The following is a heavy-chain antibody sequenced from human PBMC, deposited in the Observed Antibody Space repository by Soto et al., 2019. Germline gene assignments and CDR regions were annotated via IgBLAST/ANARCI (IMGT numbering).Heavy chain of an antibody. Sequence: QLQLQESGPGLVKPSETLSLTCTVSGGSISSSSYYWGWIRQPPGKGLEWIGSIYYSGSTYYNPSLKSRVTISVDTSKNQFSLKLSSVTAADTAVYYCARSIAVLIGPRYDYWGQGTLVTVSS. D-gene: IGHD6-6*01. CDR2: IYYSGST. CDR3: ARSIAVLIGPRYDY. CDR1: GGSISSSSYY. J-gene: IGHJ4*02. V-gene: IGHV4-39*01.